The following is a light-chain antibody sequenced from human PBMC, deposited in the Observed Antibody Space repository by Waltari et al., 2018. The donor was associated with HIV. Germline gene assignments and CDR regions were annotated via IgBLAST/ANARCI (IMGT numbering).Light chain of an antibody. Sequence: QSALTQPASVSGSPGPSITIPCIGTSNDVGGYNHVAWYQRHPGKAPNLWIEIVTNRPSGFSNRFPGSNSGNTASLAISGLQAEDEADDYCASYRYSTKSYVFGTGTTVTVL. V-gene: IGLV2-14*03. CDR1: SNDVGGYNH. CDR2: IVT. CDR3: ASYRYSTKSYV. J-gene: IGLJ1*01.